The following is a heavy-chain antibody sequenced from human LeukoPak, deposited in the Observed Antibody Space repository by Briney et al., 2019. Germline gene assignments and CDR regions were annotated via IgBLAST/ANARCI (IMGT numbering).Heavy chain of an antibody. V-gene: IGHV1-18*04. Sequence: GASVKVSCKASGYTFTGYYMHWVRQAPGQGLEWMGWISAYNGNTNYAQKLQGRVTMTTDTSTSTAYRELRSLRSDDTAVYYCARGYCSSTSCYATLDYWGQGTLVTVSS. CDR2: ISAYNGNT. CDR1: GYTFTGYY. J-gene: IGHJ4*02. CDR3: ARGYCSSTSCYATLDY. D-gene: IGHD2-2*01.